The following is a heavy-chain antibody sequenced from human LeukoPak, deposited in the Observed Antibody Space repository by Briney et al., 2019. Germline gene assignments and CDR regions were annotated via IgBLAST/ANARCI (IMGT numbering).Heavy chain of an antibody. V-gene: IGHV4-39*07. CDR2: IYYSGST. CDR1: GGSISSSSYY. CDR3: ARAYSNWFDP. D-gene: IGHD4-11*01. Sequence: SETLSLTCTVSGGSISSSSYYWGWIRRPPGQGLEWIGSIYYSGSTYYNPSLKSRVTISVDTSKNQFSLKLSSVTAADTAVYYCARAYSNWFDPWGQGTLVTASS. J-gene: IGHJ5*02.